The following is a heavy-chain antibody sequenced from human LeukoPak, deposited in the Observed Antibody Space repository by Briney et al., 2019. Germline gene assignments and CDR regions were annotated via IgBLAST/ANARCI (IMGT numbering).Heavy chain of an antibody. J-gene: IGHJ4*02. CDR3: VKAKYYSWSDGSSFDC. Sequence: PGGSLRLSCAASGFTFSSYAMFWVRQAPGKGLEYVSAIMSNGRSTYLADTVKDRFTISRDNSKNMLYLQMSSLRPEDTAVYYCVKAKYYSWSDGSSFDCWGQGTLVTVSS. V-gene: IGHV3-64D*06. CDR1: GFTFSSYA. CDR2: IMSNGRST. D-gene: IGHD1-1*01.